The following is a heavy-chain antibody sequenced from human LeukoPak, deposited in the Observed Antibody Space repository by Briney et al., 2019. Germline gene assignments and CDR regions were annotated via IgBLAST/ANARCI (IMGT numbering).Heavy chain of an antibody. J-gene: IGHJ6*02. V-gene: IGHV3-74*01. CDR3: ASLLTPYHGSGGGGMDV. CDR1: GFTFSTHW. CDR2: ISGDGSGT. D-gene: IGHD3-10*01. Sequence: GGSLRLSCAASGFTFSTHWMYWVRQAPGKELVWDSRISGDGSGTSYADSVKGRFTISRDNAKDTLYLQMTSLRVEDTAVYSCASLLTPYHGSGGGGMDVWGQGTTVTVSS.